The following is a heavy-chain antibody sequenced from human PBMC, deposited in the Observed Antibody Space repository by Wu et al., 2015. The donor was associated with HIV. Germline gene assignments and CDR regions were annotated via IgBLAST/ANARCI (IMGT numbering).Heavy chain of an antibody. J-gene: IGHJ4*02. CDR1: GYIFTGYH. Sequence: VKKPGASVKVSVQGSGYIFTGYHMHWVRQAPGQGLEWMGWINPHSGATIYAQKFQGRVTMTRDTSTTTADMELRRLRFDDTAVYYCARSSLGSHYDSSGYTDYWGQGTLVTVSS. CDR2: INPHSGAT. D-gene: IGHD3-22*01. V-gene: IGHV1-2*02. CDR3: ARSSLGSHYDSSGYTDY.